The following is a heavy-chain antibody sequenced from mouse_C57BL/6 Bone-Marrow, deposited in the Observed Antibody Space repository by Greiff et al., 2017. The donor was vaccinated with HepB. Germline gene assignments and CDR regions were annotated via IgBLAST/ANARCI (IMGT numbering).Heavy chain of an antibody. D-gene: IGHD6-5*01. CDR2: ISDGGSYT. CDR3: AREETFSLGPWLAY. CDR1: GFTFSSYA. Sequence: EVKLVESGGGLVKPGGSLKLSCAASGFTFSSYAMSWVRQTPEKRLEWVATISDGGSYTYYPDNVKGRFTISRDNAKNNLYLQMSHLKSEDTAMYYCAREETFSLGPWLAYWGQGTLVTVSA. V-gene: IGHV5-4*01. J-gene: IGHJ3*01.